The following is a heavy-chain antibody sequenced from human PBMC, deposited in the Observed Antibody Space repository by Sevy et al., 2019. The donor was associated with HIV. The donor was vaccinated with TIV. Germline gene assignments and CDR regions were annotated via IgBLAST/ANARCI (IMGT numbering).Heavy chain of an antibody. CDR2: IKSKIDGETT. J-gene: IGHJ4*02. CDR3: ATAPGYYDSAPFDY. Sequence: GGSLRLSCAVSGFTFSNAWMNWVRQAPGTGLQWVGLIKSKIDGETTDYVAPVKGRFTIARDDSTNTLYLQMNSLKTEDTGVYYCATAPGYYDSAPFDYWGPGTLVTVSS. D-gene: IGHD3-22*01. CDR1: GFTFSNAW. V-gene: IGHV3-15*01.